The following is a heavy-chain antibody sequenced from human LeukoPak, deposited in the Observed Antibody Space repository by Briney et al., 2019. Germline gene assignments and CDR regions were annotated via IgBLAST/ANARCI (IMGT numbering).Heavy chain of an antibody. CDR3: AKGRVRSPYYYGMDV. J-gene: IGHJ6*02. V-gene: IGHV3-23*01. Sequence: GGSLRLSCAASGFTFSSYAMSWVRQAPGKGLEWVSGISGSGGRTYYADSVKGRFTISRDNSKNALYLQMNSLRAEDTAVYYCAKGRVRSPYYYGMDVWGQGTTVTVSS. CDR2: ISGSGGRT. CDR1: GFTFSSYA.